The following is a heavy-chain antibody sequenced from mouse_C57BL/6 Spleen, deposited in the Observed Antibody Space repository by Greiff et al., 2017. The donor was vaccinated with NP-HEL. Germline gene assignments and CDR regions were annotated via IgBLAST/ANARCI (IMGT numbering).Heavy chain of an antibody. J-gene: IGHJ3*01. Sequence: QVQLQQSGAELVRPGASVTLSCKASGYTFTDYEMHWVKQTPVHGLEWIGALDPETGGTAYNQKFKGKAILTADKSSSTAYMELRSLTSEDSAVYYCTKDSSGRAWFAYWGQGTLVTVSA. D-gene: IGHD3-2*02. CDR2: LDPETGGT. CDR3: TKDSSGRAWFAY. CDR1: GYTFTDYE. V-gene: IGHV1-15*01.